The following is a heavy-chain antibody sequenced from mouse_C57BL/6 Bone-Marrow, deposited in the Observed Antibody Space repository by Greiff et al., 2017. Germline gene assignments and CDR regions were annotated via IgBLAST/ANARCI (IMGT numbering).Heavy chain of an antibody. Sequence: VQLQQSGPELVKPGASVKISCKASGYSFTGYYMNWVKQSPEKSLEWIGEINPSTGGTTYNQKFKAKATLTVDKSSSTAYMQLKSLTSEDSAVYYCARITTVVATYPYYYAMDYWGQGTSVTVSS. CDR2: INPSTGGT. CDR1: GYSFTGYY. D-gene: IGHD1-1*01. V-gene: IGHV1-42*01. J-gene: IGHJ4*01. CDR3: ARITTVVATYPYYYAMDY.